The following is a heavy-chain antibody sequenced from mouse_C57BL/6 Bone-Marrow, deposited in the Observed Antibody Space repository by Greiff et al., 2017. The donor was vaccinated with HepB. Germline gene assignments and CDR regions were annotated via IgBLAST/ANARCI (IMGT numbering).Heavy chain of an antibody. D-gene: IGHD1-1*01. CDR3: TTWGTTVVPFAY. V-gene: IGHV14-4*01. Sequence: VQLQQSGAELVRPGASVKLSCTASGFNIKDDYMHWVKQRPEQGLEWIGWIDPENGDTEYASKFQGKATITADTSSNTAYLQLSSLTSEDTAVYYCTTWGTTVVPFAYWGQGTLVTVSA. CDR2: IDPENGDT. CDR1: GFNIKDDY. J-gene: IGHJ3*01.